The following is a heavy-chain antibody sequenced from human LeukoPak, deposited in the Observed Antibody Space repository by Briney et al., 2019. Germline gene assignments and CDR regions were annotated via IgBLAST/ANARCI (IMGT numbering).Heavy chain of an antibody. CDR2: IYTSGST. CDR3: ARDIYRYSGSYQIFDY. Sequence: SETLSLTCAVSGGSISSNYWSWIRQPPGKGLEWIGRIYTSGSTNYNPSLKSRVTMSVDTSKNQFSLKLSSVTAADTAVYYCARDIYRYSGSYQIFDYWGQGTLVTVSS. V-gene: IGHV4-4*07. J-gene: IGHJ4*02. D-gene: IGHD1-26*01. CDR1: GGSISSNY.